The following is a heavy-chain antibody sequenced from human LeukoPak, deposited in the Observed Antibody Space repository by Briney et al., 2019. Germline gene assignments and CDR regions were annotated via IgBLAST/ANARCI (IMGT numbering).Heavy chain of an antibody. V-gene: IGHV1-46*01. D-gene: IGHD1-26*01. CDR3: ARSGGSYSGFDP. Sequence: ASVKVSCKASGYTFTGYYMHWVRQAPGQGLEWMGIINPSGGSTSYAQKFQGRVTMTRDMSTSTVYMELSSLRSEDTAVYYCARSGGSYSGFDPWGQGTLVTVSS. CDR2: INPSGGST. CDR1: GYTFTGYY. J-gene: IGHJ5*02.